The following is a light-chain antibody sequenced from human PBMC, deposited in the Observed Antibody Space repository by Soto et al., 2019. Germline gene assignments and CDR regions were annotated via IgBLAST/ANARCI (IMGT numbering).Light chain of an antibody. V-gene: IGKV3-20*01. CDR3: QQYGSSPPYT. J-gene: IGKJ2*01. CDR2: GAS. Sequence: EIVLTQSPGTLYLSPGERATLSCRASQSVSSSYLAWYQQKPGQAPRLLIYGASSSATGIPDRFSGSGSGTDFTLTISRLEPEDVAVYYCQQYGSSPPYTVGQGTKLEIK. CDR1: QSVSSSY.